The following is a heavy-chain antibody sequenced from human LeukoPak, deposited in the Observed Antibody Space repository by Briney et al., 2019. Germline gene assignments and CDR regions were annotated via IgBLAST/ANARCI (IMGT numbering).Heavy chain of an antibody. CDR1: GLTLTNYN. V-gene: IGHV3-48*04. CDR2: ISVGSDAT. J-gene: IGHJ4*02. CDR3: ARLSGTGYFDL. Sequence: GGCLRLSCAASGLTLTNYNMNWVRQAPGKGPEWISYISVGSDATYYADAVRGRFTISRDTAKNSLILQMNSLRAGDTALYFCARLSGTGYFDLWGQGTLVTVSS. D-gene: IGHD1-1*01.